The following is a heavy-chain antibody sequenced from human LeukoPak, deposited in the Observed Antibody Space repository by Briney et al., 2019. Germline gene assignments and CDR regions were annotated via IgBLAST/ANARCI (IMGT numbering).Heavy chain of an antibody. CDR3: ARPGGGGGSYYYYGMDV. D-gene: IGHD2-15*01. CDR2: ISSSSSYI. Sequence: PGGSLRLSCAASGFTFSSYSMNWVHQAPGKGLEWVSSISSSSSYIYYADSVKGRFTISRDNAKNSLYLQMNSLRAEDTAVYYCARPGGGGGSYYYYGMDVWGQGTMVTVSS. J-gene: IGHJ6*02. CDR1: GFTFSSYS. V-gene: IGHV3-21*01.